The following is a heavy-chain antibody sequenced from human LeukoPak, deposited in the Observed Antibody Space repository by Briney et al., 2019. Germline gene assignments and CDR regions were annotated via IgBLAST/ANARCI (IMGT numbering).Heavy chain of an antibody. CDR1: GGSISSGSYY. CDR2: IYTSGST. CDR3: AREWVVPAAPLDY. Sequence: SQTLSLTCTVSGGSISSGSYYWSWIRQPAGKGLEWIGRIYTSGSTNYNPSLKSRVTISVDTSKNQFPLKLSSVTAADTAVYYCAREWVVPAAPLDYWGQGTLVTVSS. V-gene: IGHV4-61*02. J-gene: IGHJ4*02. D-gene: IGHD2-2*01.